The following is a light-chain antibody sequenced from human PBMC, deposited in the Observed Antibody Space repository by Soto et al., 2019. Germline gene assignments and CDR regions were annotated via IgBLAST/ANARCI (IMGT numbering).Light chain of an antibody. J-gene: IGKJ1*01. CDR2: KAS. Sequence: DIQMTQSPSTLSASVGDRVTITCRASQSISSWLAWYQQKPGKAPKLLIYKASSLESGVPSRFSGSGSGTEFTLTISSLQPDDFATYYCQQYNSQWTLGQGTKV. CDR3: QQYNSQWT. V-gene: IGKV1-5*03. CDR1: QSISSW.